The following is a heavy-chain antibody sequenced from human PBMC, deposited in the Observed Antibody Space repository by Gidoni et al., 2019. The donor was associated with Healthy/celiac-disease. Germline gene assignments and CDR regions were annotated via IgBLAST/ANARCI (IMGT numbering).Heavy chain of an antibody. CDR1: GGSFSGYY. V-gene: IGHV4-34*01. J-gene: IGHJ4*02. D-gene: IGHD5-12*01. Sequence: QVQLQQWGAGLLKPSETLSLTCAVYGGSFSGYYWSWIRQPPGKGLEWIGEINHSGSTNYNPSLKSRVTISVDTSKNQFSLKLSSVTAADTAVYYCARGGTTKWLRKKNFDYWGQGTLVTVSS. CDR2: INHSGST. CDR3: ARGGTTKWLRKKNFDY.